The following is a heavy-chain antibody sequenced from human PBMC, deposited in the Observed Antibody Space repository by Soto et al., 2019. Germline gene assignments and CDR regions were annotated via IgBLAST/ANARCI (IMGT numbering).Heavy chain of an antibody. D-gene: IGHD1-20*01. CDR2: IYWDDDK. Sequence: QITLKESGPTLVKPTQTLTLTCTFSGFSLSTSGVGVGCIRQPPGKPLEWLALIYWDDDKRYSPSLKSRLTITKDTSKNQVVLTMSNKDPVDTATYYCAHIPYNYGWLGRFDYWGQGTMVTV. V-gene: IGHV2-5*02. CDR1: GFSLSTSGVG. CDR3: AHIPYNYGWLGRFDY. J-gene: IGHJ4*02.